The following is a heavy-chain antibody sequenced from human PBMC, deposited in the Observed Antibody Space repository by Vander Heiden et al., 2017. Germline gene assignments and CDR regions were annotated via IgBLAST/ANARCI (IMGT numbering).Heavy chain of an antibody. V-gene: IGHV3-11*01. Sequence: QVQLVASGGGLVKPGGSLRLPCAASGLTFSDYYMHWIRQAPGKGLEWVSYISSSATNIYYADSVRGRFTISRDNAQNSLFLQMDRLRAEDTAVYYCTRDGITARPDYWGQGTLVTVSS. D-gene: IGHD6-6*01. CDR2: ISSSATNI. CDR1: GLTFSDYY. CDR3: TRDGITARPDY. J-gene: IGHJ4*02.